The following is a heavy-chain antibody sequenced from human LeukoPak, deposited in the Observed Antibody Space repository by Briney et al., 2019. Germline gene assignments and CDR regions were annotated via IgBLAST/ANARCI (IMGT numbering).Heavy chain of an antibody. J-gene: IGHJ4*02. Sequence: GGSLRLSCAASGFSLTRSSMHWVRQAPGKGLEWVAFIRYDGSDTNYADSVKGRFIISRDTVKDTLYLQMNSLGPEDTAVYYCVRGDEVDYWGQGTLVTVFS. CDR2: IRYDGSDT. D-gene: IGHD3-16*01. CDR1: GFSLTRSS. CDR3: VRGDEVDY. V-gene: IGHV3-30*02.